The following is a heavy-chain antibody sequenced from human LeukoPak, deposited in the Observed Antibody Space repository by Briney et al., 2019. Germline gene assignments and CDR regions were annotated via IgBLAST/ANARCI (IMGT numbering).Heavy chain of an antibody. V-gene: IGHV1-18*01. CDR1: GYTFISYG. CDR3: ARGPRDSSGYYSRY. D-gene: IGHD3-22*01. Sequence: ASVKVSCKASGYTFISYGITWVRQAPGQGLEWMGWISGYNGNTNYAQKLQGRVTMTTDTSMSTAYMELRSLRSDDTAVYYCARGPRDSSGYYSRYWGQGTLVTVSS. J-gene: IGHJ4*02. CDR2: ISGYNGNT.